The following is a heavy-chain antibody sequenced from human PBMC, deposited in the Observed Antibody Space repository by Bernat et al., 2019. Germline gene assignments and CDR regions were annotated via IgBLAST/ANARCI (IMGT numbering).Heavy chain of an antibody. D-gene: IGHD2-21*02. Sequence: QVQLQQWGAGLLKPSETLSLKCGVYGGSFSGYQWSWIRQPPGKGLEWIGEIDHSGSTKYNPSLMSRVTISVDISKNQFSLKLSSVTAADTAVYYCARQAYCGGDCYTFLYWGQGTLVTVSS. CDR3: ARQAYCGGDCYTFLY. V-gene: IGHV4-34*01. CDR2: IDHSGST. CDR1: GGSFSGYQ. J-gene: IGHJ4*02.